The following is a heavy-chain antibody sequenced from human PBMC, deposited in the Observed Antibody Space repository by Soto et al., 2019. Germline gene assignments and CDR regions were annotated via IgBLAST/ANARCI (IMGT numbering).Heavy chain of an antibody. V-gene: IGHV3-48*01. CDR2: ISSSSSTI. J-gene: IGHJ1*01. Sequence: EVQLVESGGGLVQPGGSLRLSCAASGFTFSSYSMNWVRQAPGKGLEWVSYISSSSSTIYYADSVKGRFTISRDNAKNSLYLQMNSLRAEDTAVYYCASSLEPYCGGDCSQIQHWGQGTLVTVSS. CDR1: GFTFSSYS. D-gene: IGHD2-21*02. CDR3: ASSLEPYCGGDCSQIQH.